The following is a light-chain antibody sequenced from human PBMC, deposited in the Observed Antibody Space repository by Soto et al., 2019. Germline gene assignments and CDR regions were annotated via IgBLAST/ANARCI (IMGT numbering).Light chain of an antibody. CDR1: QGITNY. CDR2: TAS. CDR3: QQFHTYPWT. Sequence: DVQLTQSPSFLSASVGDSVTITGRASQGITNYLAWYQQKPGKANKPLIYTASTLQSGVPSRFSGSGAGAEFTLTITGLQPEDFATYFCQQFHTYPWTFGKGTKVDIK. V-gene: IGKV1-9*01. J-gene: IGKJ1*01.